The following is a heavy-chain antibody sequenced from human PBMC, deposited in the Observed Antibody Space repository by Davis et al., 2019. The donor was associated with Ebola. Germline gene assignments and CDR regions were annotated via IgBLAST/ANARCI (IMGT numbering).Heavy chain of an antibody. CDR1: GFTFSSHA. D-gene: IGHD3-10*01. V-gene: IGHV3-23*01. CDR3: AKKSGYYGSGSQYYFDY. CDR2: ISGSGGST. J-gene: IGHJ4*02. Sequence: GGSLRLSCAASGFTFSSHAMSWVRQAPGKGLEWVSAISGSGGSTYYADSVKGRFTISRDNSKNTLYLQMNSLRAEDTAVYYCAKKSGYYGSGSQYYFDYWGQGTLVTVSS.